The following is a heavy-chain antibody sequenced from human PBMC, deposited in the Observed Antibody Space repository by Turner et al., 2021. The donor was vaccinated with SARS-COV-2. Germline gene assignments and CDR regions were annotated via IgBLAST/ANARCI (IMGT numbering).Heavy chain of an antibody. J-gene: IGHJ6*02. V-gene: IGHV3-9*01. CDR2: FTWNSGSI. D-gene: IGHD6-6*01. CDR3: AKGIAARSFYYYGMDV. Sequence: EVQLVESGGGLVQPGRSLRLSCAASGFTFDDYAMHWFRQAPGKGLEWVSGFTWNSGSIGYADSVKGRFTISRDNAKNSLYLQMDSLRAEDTALYYCAKGIAARSFYYYGMDVWGQGTTVTVSS. CDR1: GFTFDDYA.